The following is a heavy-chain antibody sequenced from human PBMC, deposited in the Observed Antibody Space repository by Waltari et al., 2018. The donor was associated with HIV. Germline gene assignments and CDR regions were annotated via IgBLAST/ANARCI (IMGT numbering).Heavy chain of an antibody. V-gene: IGHV6-1*01. CDR2: TYLRSKWHE. CDR1: GDSVSSDSPA. J-gene: IGHJ4*02. Sequence: QVYLQQSGPEMVKPSETLTLDCVISGDSVSSDSPAWNWVRQSPSRGLEWLGRTYLRSKWHEDYAASVKGRIAIDADSAENRFTLHLNHVTPEDTAVYFCVRDAFGLDYWGQGILVTVSS. CDR3: VRDAFGLDY. D-gene: IGHD3-16*01.